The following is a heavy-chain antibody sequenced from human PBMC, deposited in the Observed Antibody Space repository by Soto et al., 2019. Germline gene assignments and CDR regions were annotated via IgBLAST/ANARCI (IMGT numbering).Heavy chain of an antibody. CDR1: GFTFSSYA. D-gene: IGHD2-8*01. CDR3: AKDKGDILMVYAIYLSY. Sequence: HPGGSLRLSCAASGFTFSSYAMSWVRQAPGKGLEWVSAISGSGGSTYYADSVKGRFTISRDNSKNTLYLQMNSLRAEDTAVYYCAKDKGDILMVYAIYLSYWGQGTLVTVSS. CDR2: ISGSGGST. V-gene: IGHV3-23*01. J-gene: IGHJ4*02.